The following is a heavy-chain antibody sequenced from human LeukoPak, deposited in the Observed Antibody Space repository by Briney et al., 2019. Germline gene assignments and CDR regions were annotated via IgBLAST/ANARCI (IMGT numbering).Heavy chain of an antibody. CDR1: GFSFSSYE. V-gene: IGHV3-48*03. Sequence: PGGSLRLSCVASGFSFSSYEINWIRQAPGKGLEWVSYISSSDSTIYYADSVKGRFTISRDNAKNSLYLHMNSLRAEDTAVYYCASMGAFDYWGQGTLVAVSS. J-gene: IGHJ4*02. CDR2: ISSSDSTI. CDR3: ASMGAFDY. D-gene: IGHD1-26*01.